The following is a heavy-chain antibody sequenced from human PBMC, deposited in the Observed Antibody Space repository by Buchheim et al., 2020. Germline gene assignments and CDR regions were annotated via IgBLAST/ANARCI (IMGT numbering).Heavy chain of an antibody. CDR3: ARVPKYCSSTSCLDY. Sequence: QVQLVQSGAEVKKPGASVKVSCKASGYTFTGYYMHWVRQAPGQGLEWMGRINPNSGGTNYAQTFQGRVTMTRDTSISTAYLELSRLRSDDTAVYYCARVPKYCSSTSCLDYWGQGTL. J-gene: IGHJ4*02. CDR1: GYTFTGYY. V-gene: IGHV1-2*06. D-gene: IGHD2-2*01. CDR2: INPNSGGT.